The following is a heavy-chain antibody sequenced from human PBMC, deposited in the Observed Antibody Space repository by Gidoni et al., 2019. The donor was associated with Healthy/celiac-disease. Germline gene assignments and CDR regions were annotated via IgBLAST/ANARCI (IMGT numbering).Heavy chain of an antibody. CDR3: AKPGGSGPNAEYFQH. CDR2: ISCSGGST. D-gene: IGHD3-16*01. CDR1: GFAFSSYA. V-gene: IGHV3-23*01. Sequence: EVQLLESGGGLVQPGGSLRLSCAASGFAFSSYAMSWVRQAPGKGLEWVSAISCSGGSTNYADSVKGRFTISRDNSKNTLYLQMNSLRAEDTAVYYCAKPGGSGPNAEYFQHWGQGTLVTVSS. J-gene: IGHJ1*01.